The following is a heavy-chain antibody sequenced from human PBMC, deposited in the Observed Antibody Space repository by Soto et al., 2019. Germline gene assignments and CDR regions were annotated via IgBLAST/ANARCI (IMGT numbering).Heavy chain of an antibody. D-gene: IGHD3-16*01. CDR3: AKDGGRGYDAFDI. CDR2: ISGSGGST. J-gene: IGHJ3*02. V-gene: IGHV3-23*01. CDR1: GFTFSSYA. Sequence: EVQLLESGGGLVQPGGSLRLSCAASGFTFSSYAMSWVRQAPGKGLEWISAISGSGGSTYYADSVKGRFTISRDNSKNTLYLQISSLRGEDTAVYYCAKDGGRGYDAFDIWGQGTMVTVSS.